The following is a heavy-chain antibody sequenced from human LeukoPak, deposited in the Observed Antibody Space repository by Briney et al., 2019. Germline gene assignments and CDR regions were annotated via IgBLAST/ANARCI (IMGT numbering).Heavy chain of an antibody. V-gene: IGHV3-66*01. CDR1: GFTVSSNY. Sequence: GGSLRLSCAASGFTVSSNYMSWVRQAPGKGLEWVSVIYSGGSAYYADSVKGRFTISRDNSKNTLYLQMNSLRAEDTAVYYCAREYGSGSSWFDPWGQGTLVTVSS. CDR3: AREYGSGSSWFDP. CDR2: IYSGGSA. D-gene: IGHD3-10*01. J-gene: IGHJ5*02.